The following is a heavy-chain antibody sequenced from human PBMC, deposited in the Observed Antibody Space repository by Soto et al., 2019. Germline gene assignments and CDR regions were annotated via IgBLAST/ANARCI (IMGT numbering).Heavy chain of an antibody. CDR2: IYYSGST. CDR3: ARDKTYYDFWSGYYPQDY. CDR1: GGSISSSSYY. J-gene: IGHJ4*02. V-gene: IGHV4-39*01. D-gene: IGHD3-3*01. Sequence: PSETLSLTCTVSGGSISSSSYYWGWIRQPPGKGLEWIGSIYYSGSTYYNPSLKSRVTISVDTSKNQFSLKLGSVTAADTAVYYCARDKTYYDFWSGYYPQDYRGQGTLVTVSS.